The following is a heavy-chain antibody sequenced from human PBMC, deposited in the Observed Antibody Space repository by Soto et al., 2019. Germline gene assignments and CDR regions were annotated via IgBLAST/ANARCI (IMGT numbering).Heavy chain of an antibody. CDR2: IYYSENT. D-gene: IGHD2-15*01. CDR1: GGSVTSSSYS. Sequence: PSVTLPLTSAVSGGSVTSSSYSWGWIRQPPGKGLEWIGTIYYSENTYYNPSLMSRVTISVDTSKNQFSLKLTSVTAADTAVYYCARDLVAEAATPPNWFDPWGQGTLVTLL. CDR3: ARDLVAEAATPPNWFDP. J-gene: IGHJ5*02. V-gene: IGHV4-39*02.